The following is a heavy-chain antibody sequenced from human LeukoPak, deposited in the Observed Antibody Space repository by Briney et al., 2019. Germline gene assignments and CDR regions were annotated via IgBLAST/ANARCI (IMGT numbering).Heavy chain of an antibody. CDR2: ISSSSSYI. V-gene: IGHV3-21*01. J-gene: IGHJ6*03. CDR1: GFTFSSYS. CDR3: ARETSQKGAHYMDV. D-gene: IGHD3-16*01. Sequence: GGSLRLSCAASGFTFSSYSMNCVRQAPGKGLEWVSSISSSSSYIYYADSVKGRFTISRDNAKNSLYLQMNSLRAEDTAVYYCARETSQKGAHYMDVWGKGTTITISS.